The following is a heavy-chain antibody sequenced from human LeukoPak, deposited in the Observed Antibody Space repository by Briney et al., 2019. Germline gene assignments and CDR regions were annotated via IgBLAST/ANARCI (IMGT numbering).Heavy chain of an antibody. J-gene: IGHJ4*02. D-gene: IGHD3-9*01. Sequence: GGSLRLSCATSGFSFTDYPMNWVRQAPGKGLEWISNIRTTAEGAKYAHYADSVKGRVTISRDDGKNTLYLHMNSLRDEDTAVYYCATDQRYAFDYWGQGILVTVSS. CDR2: IRTTAEGAKYA. V-gene: IGHV3-48*02. CDR3: ATDQRYAFDY. CDR1: GFSFTDYP.